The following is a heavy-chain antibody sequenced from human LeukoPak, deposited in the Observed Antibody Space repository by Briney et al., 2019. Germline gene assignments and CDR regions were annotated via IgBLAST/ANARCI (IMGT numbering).Heavy chain of an antibody. CDR2: IYYSGST. CDR1: RGSTTTGGYY. CDR3: AKAGRYGVPVVS. D-gene: IGHD1-14*01. J-gene: IGHJ5*02. Sequence: SQTLSLTCTVSRGSTTTGGYYWSWIRQRPGKGLEWIGYIYYSGSTYYNPSLKSRVTISVHTSKNQFSLKLSSLTAMDTPLYYCAKAGRYGVPVVSWGQGTLVTVSS. V-gene: IGHV4-31*03.